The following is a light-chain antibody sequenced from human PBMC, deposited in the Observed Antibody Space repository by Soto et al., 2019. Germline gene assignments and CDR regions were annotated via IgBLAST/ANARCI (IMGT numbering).Light chain of an antibody. J-gene: IGLJ1*01. CDR1: SSDVGTYNC. Sequence: QSALTQPASVSGSPGQSITISCTGTSSDVGTYNCVSWYQQHPGKVPKLLIFEASNRPSGVSNRFSGSKSGNTASLTISGLQAEDEADYYCASYTGSSTLYVFGTGTKVTVL. V-gene: IGLV2-14*01. CDR3: ASYTGSSTLYV. CDR2: EAS.